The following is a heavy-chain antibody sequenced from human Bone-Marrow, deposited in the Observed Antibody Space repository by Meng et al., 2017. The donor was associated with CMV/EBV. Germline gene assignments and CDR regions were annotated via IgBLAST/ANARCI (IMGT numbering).Heavy chain of an antibody. CDR2: IRSKAYGGTT. V-gene: IGHV3-49*04. J-gene: IGHJ4*02. Sequence: GGSLRLSCTASGFTFGDYAMSWVRQAPGKGLEWVGFIRSKAYGGTTEYAASVKGRFTISRDDSKSIAYLQMNSLKTEDTAVYYCTRHSSGWYGGAFDYWGQGTLVTVYS. CDR3: TRHSSGWYGGAFDY. CDR1: GFTFGDYA. D-gene: IGHD6-19*01.